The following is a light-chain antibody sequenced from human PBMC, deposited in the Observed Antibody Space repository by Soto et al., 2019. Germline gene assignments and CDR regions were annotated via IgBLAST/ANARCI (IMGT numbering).Light chain of an antibody. Sequence: EIQMTQSPSVLSASVGDRVTITCRASQSIGKHLNWYQQKPGKAPKFLIYGASTLQSGVPSRFTGSGSGTDFTLTVNSLQAEDFAIYYCQQGYNSPATFGQGTRLEI. CDR3: QQGYNSPAT. CDR1: QSIGKH. J-gene: IGKJ5*01. V-gene: IGKV1-39*01. CDR2: GAS.